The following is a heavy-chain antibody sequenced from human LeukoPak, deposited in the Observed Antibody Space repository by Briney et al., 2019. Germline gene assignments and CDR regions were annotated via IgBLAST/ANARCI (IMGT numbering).Heavy chain of an antibody. CDR1: GGSISSYY. CDR3: ARHAIYSGGYSYWFDP. J-gene: IGHJ5*02. D-gene: IGHD1-26*01. V-gene: IGHV4-59*08. Sequence: KPSETLSLTCTVSGGSISSYYWSWIRQPPGKRLEWIAFIYYTGSINYNPSLKSRASISLDTSKNLCSLRLSSVTAADTAVYYCARHAIYSGGYSYWFDPWGQGTLVTVSS. CDR2: IYYTGSI.